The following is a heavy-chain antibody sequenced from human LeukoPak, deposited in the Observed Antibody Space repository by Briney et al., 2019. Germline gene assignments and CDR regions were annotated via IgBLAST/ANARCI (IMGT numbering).Heavy chain of an antibody. J-gene: IGHJ4*02. D-gene: IGHD6-6*01. CDR3: ARDRRKWTYSSSSGGDY. Sequence: GASVKVSCKTSGYTFTSYGISWVRQAPGQGLEWMGWISAYNGNTNYAQKLQGRVTMTTDTSTSTAYMELRSLRSDDTAVYYCARDRRKWTYSSSSGGDYWGQGTLVTVSS. V-gene: IGHV1-18*01. CDR1: GYTFTSYG. CDR2: ISAYNGNT.